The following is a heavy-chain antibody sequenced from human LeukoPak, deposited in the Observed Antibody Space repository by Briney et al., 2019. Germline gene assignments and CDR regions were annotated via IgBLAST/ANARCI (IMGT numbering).Heavy chain of an antibody. CDR1: GYTFTGYY. Sequence: ASVKVSCKASGYTFTGYYMHWVRQAPGQGLEWMGWINPNSGGANYAQKFQGRVTMTRNTSISTAYMELSRLSSDGTAVYYCARGMLRGYSYLLAYWGQGTLVTVSS. D-gene: IGHD5-18*01. V-gene: IGHV1-2*02. CDR2: INPNSGGA. J-gene: IGHJ4*02. CDR3: ARGMLRGYSYLLAY.